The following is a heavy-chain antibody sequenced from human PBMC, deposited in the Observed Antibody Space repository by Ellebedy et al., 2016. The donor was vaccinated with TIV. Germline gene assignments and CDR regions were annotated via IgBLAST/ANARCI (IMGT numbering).Heavy chain of an antibody. CDR2: IYYSGST. J-gene: IGHJ4*02. Sequence: SETLSLXXTVSGGSITRGAYYWSWIRQPPGKGLEWIGYIYYSGSTNYNPSLKSRVTISVDTSKNQFSLKLSSVTAADTAVYYCARGSFRSIVGAKYYFDYWGQGTLVTVSS. D-gene: IGHD1-26*01. CDR1: GGSITRGAYY. CDR3: ARGSFRSIVGAKYYFDY. V-gene: IGHV4-61*08.